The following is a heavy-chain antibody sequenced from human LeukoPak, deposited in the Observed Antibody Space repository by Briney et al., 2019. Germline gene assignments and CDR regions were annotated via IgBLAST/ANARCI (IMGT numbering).Heavy chain of an antibody. CDR3: ASDFTY. CDR2: IYTSGRT. CDR1: GGSMSSDY. Sequence: SETLSLTCTVSGGSMSSDYWSWIRQPAGKGLEWVGLIYTSGRTNYNPSFKSRLTMSVDTSKSQFSLKLNSVTAADTAVYYCASDFTYWGQGTLVTVSS. J-gene: IGHJ4*02. V-gene: IGHV4-4*07.